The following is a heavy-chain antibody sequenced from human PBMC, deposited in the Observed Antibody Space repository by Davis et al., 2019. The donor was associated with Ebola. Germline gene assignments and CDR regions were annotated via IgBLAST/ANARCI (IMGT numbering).Heavy chain of an antibody. CDR2: IYYSGST. D-gene: IGHD4-17*01. CDR3: ARGRPSTVTTDYYAMDI. V-gene: IGHV4-39*07. J-gene: IGHJ6*04. Sequence: MPSETLSLTCTVTGGSISSSSYYWGWIRQSPGKGLEWIGSIYYSGSTYYNPSLKSRVTISVDTSKNQFSLKLSSVTAADTAVYYCARGRPSTVTTDYYAMDIWGKGTTVTVSS. CDR1: GGSISSSSYY.